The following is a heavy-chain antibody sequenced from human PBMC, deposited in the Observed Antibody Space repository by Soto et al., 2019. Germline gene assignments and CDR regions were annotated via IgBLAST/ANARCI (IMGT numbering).Heavy chain of an antibody. CDR1: GYTFTGYY. CDR3: ARVIAAAGTRYYYGMDV. V-gene: IGHV1-2*02. Sequence: QVQLVQSGAEVKKPGASVKVSCKASGYTFTGYYMHWVRQAPGQGLEWMGWINPNSGGRNYAQKFQGGVTMTRDTSIRTAYMELSRLRSDDTAVYYCARVIAAAGTRYYYGMDVWGQGTTVTVSS. D-gene: IGHD6-13*01. CDR2: INPNSGGR. J-gene: IGHJ6*02.